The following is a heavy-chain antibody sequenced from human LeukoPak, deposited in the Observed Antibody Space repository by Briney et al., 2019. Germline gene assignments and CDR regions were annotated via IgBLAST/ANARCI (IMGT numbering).Heavy chain of an antibody. V-gene: IGHV3-33*01. CDR2: IWYDGSNK. Sequence: PGRSLRLSCAASGFTFSSYGMHWVRQAPGKGLEWVAVIWYDGSNKYYADSVKGRFTISRDNSKNTLYLQMNSLRAEDTAVYYCARGLITGTSQYYYYMDVWGKGTTVTVSS. CDR1: GFTFSSYG. D-gene: IGHD1-7*01. J-gene: IGHJ6*03. CDR3: ARGLITGTSQYYYYMDV.